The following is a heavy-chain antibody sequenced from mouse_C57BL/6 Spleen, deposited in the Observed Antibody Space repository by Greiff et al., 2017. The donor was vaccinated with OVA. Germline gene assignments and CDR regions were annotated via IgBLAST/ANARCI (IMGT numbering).Heavy chain of an antibody. Sequence: VKLMESGPGLVQPSQSLSITCTVSGFSLTSYGVHWVRQSPGKGLEWLGVIWSGGSTDYNAAFISRLSISKDNSKSQVFFKMNSLQADDTAIYYCARNRGSLAWFAYWGQGTLVTVSA. J-gene: IGHJ3*01. CDR1: GFSLTSYG. CDR2: IWSGGST. CDR3: ARNRGSLAWFAY. D-gene: IGHD1-1*02. V-gene: IGHV2-2*01.